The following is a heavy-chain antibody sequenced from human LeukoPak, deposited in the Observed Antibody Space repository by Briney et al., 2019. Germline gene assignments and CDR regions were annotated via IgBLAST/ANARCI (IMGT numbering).Heavy chain of an antibody. Sequence: PSETLSLTCTVSGNSISSSSYYWVWIRQPPGKGLEWIGSINYYGKTYYNPSVKSRVTISVDTSKNQFSLMVRSVTAADTAVYYCGRSAGFVHFDHWGQGTLVTVTS. V-gene: IGHV4-39*07. CDR1: GNSISSSSYY. D-gene: IGHD3-16*01. CDR2: INYYGKT. J-gene: IGHJ4*02. CDR3: GRSAGFVHFDH.